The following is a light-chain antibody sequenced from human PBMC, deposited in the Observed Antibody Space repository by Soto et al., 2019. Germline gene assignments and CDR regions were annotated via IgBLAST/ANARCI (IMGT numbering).Light chain of an antibody. J-gene: IGLJ1*01. V-gene: IGLV3-21*02. CDR3: QVWDSRSYHHV. CDR2: DDT. Sequence: SYELTQPPSVSVAPGQTARITCGGNNIGRKNVHWYQQRPGQAPVLVVYDDTERPSGIPERFSGSNSGNTATLTISRVEAGDEADYYCQVWDSRSYHHVFGTGTKLTVL. CDR1: NIGRKN.